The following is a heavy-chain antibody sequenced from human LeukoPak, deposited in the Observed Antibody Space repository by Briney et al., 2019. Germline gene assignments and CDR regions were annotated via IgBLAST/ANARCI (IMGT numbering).Heavy chain of an antibody. CDR2: ISGDGTTI. J-gene: IGHJ4*02. CDR3: VSAYGGLLDH. D-gene: IGHD3-16*01. CDR1: GFIFNTYE. Sequence: PGGSLRLSCAASGFIFNTYEMNWVRQAPGKGLEWISYISGDGTTIYYADSVKGRFTISRDNAKKSLFLQMNSLGAEDAAVYFCVSAYGGLLDHWGQGTLVTVSS. V-gene: IGHV3-48*03.